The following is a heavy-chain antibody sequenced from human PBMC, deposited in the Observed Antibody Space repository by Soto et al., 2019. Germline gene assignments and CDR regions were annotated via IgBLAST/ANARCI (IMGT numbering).Heavy chain of an antibody. CDR1: GGSIDSFY. Sequence: PSETLSLTCTVSGGSIDSFYWSWIRQSPGKGLEWIGYIYYTGSTVYNPSLKRRTTISLDTSKSQFSLNLTSMTAADTAVYYCARVRYGSGSYLHAFDYWGQGTLVTVSS. CDR3: ARVRYGSGSYLHAFDY. V-gene: IGHV4-59*01. J-gene: IGHJ4*02. CDR2: IYYTGST. D-gene: IGHD3-10*01.